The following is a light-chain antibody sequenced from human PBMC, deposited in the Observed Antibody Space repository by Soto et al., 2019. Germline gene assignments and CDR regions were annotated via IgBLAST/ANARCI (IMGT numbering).Light chain of an antibody. V-gene: IGKV1-9*01. CDR1: QVIHSY. CDR2: AAS. J-gene: IGKJ5*01. CDR3: QQLNVYPIT. Sequence: DIQLTQSPSFLSASVGDRVTITCRASQVIHSYLAWYQQKPGKAPKLLIYAASTLQSGVPSRFSGGGSGTDFTLTIDSLQPEDFATYYCQQLNVYPITFGQGTRLEIK.